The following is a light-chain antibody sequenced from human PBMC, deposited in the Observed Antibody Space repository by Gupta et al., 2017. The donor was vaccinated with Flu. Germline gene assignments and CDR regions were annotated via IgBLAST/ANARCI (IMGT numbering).Light chain of an antibody. CDR3: QQYNHWWPQ. CDR1: QSVGSN. V-gene: IGKV3-15*01. Sequence: EIVMTQSPATLSVSPGERATLSCRASQSVGSNLAWYQQKPGQAPRLLIYGASTRATVIPARFSGSGSGTEFTLTISSLQSEDSAVYHCQQYNHWWPQFGQGTKLEIK. CDR2: GAS. J-gene: IGKJ2*01.